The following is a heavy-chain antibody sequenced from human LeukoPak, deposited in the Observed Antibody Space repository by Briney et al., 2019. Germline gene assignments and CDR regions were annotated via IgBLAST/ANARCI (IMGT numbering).Heavy chain of an antibody. CDR2: TYDRSKWYN. CDR3: TKESEVGTKYSWFDP. J-gene: IGHJ5*02. Sequence: SQTLSLTCAISGDSVSSNSAAWNWIRQSPSRGLEWLGRTYDRSKWYNDYAESMKSRITINPDTSKNHFSLQLKSVTPEDTAVYYCTKESEVGTKYSWFDPWGQGTLVTVSS. D-gene: IGHD1-26*01. CDR1: GDSVSSNSAA. V-gene: IGHV6-1*01.